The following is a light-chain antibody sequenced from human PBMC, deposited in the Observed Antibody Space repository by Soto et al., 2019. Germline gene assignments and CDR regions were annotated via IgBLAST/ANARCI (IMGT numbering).Light chain of an antibody. CDR3: QQRSNWPPVT. V-gene: IGKV3-11*01. J-gene: IGKJ4*01. CDR2: DAS. CDR1: QSINRH. Sequence: EIEVTQSPATLSLSPGERATLSCRASQSINRHLAWYRQKPGQAPRLLIYDASNRATGIPARFSGSGSGTDFTLTISSLEPEEFGVYYCQQRSNWPPVTFGGGTKVDIK.